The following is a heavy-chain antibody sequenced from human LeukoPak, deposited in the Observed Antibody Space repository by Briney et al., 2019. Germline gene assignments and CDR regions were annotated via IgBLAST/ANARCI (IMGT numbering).Heavy chain of an antibody. CDR2: ISYDGSNK. D-gene: IGHD3-22*01. J-gene: IGHJ4*02. Sequence: PGRSLRLSCAASGFTFSSYAMHWVRQAPGKGLEWVAVISYDGSNKYYADSVKGRFTISRDNSKNTLYLQMNSLRAEDTAVYYCARGHYDSSGYYKLFDYWGQGTLVTVSS. V-gene: IGHV3-30*14. CDR1: GFTFSSYA. CDR3: ARGHYDSSGYYKLFDY.